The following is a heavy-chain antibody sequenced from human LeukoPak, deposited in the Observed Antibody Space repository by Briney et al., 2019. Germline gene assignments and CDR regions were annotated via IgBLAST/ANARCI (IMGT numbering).Heavy chain of an antibody. CDR3: AKERLGAHDY. Sequence: RPPSHSRAASGFTLCIYATSRVPHAPGKGLEWVSAISGSGDTTYYADSVKGRFTISRDNSKNTLYLQMNSLRAEDTAVYYCAKERLGAHDYWAQGTLVTVSS. J-gene: IGHJ4*02. V-gene: IGHV3-23*01. D-gene: IGHD1-26*01. CDR1: GFTLCIYA. CDR2: ISGSGDTT.